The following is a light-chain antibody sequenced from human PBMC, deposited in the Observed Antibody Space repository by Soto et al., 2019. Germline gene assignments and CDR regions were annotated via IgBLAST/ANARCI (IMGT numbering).Light chain of an antibody. V-gene: IGKV1-5*03. J-gene: IGKJ1*01. Sequence: DIQLTQPPSTLSASVGDRLTIICRASQSISSWLAWYQQKPGKAPKLLIYKAASLESGVPSRFSGSGSGTEFTLTISSLQPDDFATYYCQQYNSYWTFGQGTKVDIK. CDR1: QSISSW. CDR2: KAA. CDR3: QQYNSYWT.